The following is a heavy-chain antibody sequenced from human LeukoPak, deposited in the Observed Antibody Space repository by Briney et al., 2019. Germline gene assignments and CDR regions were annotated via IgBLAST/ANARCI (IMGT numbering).Heavy chain of an antibody. J-gene: IGHJ6*02. CDR2: IVVGSGNT. D-gene: IGHD2-21*02. CDR3: AADSGYCGGDCYPPKSMDV. CDR1: GFTFTSSA. Sequence: SVKVPCKASGFTFTSSAMQWVRQARGQRLEWIGWIVVGSGNTNYAQKFQERVTITRDMSTSTAYMELSSLRSEDTAVYYCAADSGYCGGDCYPPKSMDVWGQGTTVTVSS. V-gene: IGHV1-58*02.